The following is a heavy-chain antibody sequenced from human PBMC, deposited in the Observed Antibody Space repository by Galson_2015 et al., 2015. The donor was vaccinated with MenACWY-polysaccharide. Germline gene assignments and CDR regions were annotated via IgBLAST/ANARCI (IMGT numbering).Heavy chain of an antibody. CDR3: ARGFRGIYDN. D-gene: IGHD5/OR15-5a*01. Sequence: SLRLSCAASGFTFSNYWMNWVRQAPGKGLEWVANMNQDGSDKRYAESVRGRFTISRDNGKSSLFLQMISLRAEDTALYYCARGFRGIYDNWGQGSLVTVSS. V-gene: IGHV3-7*01. CDR1: GFTFSNYW. J-gene: IGHJ4*02. CDR2: MNQDGSDK.